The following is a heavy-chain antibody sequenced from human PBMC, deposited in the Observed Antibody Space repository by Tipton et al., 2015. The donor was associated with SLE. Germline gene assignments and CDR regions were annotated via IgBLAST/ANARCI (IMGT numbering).Heavy chain of an antibody. V-gene: IGHV4-61*08. J-gene: IGHJ6*02. D-gene: IGHD2-15*01. CDR3: ARSGSGYYYYYGMDV. Sequence: TLSLTCTVSGGSISSGDYYWSWIRQPPGKGLEWIGYIYYSGSTNYNPSLKSRATISVDTSKNQFSLKLSSVTAADTAVYYCARSGSGYYYYYGMDVWGQGTTVTVSS. CDR1: GGSISSGDYY. CDR2: IYYSGST.